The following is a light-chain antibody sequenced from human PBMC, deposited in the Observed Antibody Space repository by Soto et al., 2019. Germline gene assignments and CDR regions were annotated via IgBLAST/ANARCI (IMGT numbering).Light chain of an antibody. CDR3: QRLNSYPLA. CDR2: AAS. J-gene: IGKJ4*01. V-gene: IGKV1-9*01. CDR1: QGISSD. Sequence: DIQLTQSPSFLSASVGDRVTITCRASQGISSDLAWYQQKPGKAPNLLVYAASTLQSGVPSRFNRSGSGTELTLSISSLPPEDFANYYCQRLNSYPLAFGGGNKVEIK.